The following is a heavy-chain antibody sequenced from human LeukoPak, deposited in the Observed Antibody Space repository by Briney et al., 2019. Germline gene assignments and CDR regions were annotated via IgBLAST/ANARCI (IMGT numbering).Heavy chain of an antibody. J-gene: IGHJ4*02. CDR1: GYTFTCYW. Sequence: GESLKISCKGSGYTFTCYWITWVRQMPGKGLEWMGRIDPSDSHASYSPSLQGHVTISADKSINTAYLQWSSLKASDTAMYYCARHDCSGGSCPLAYWGQGTLVTVPS. CDR3: ARHDCSGGSCPLAY. CDR2: IDPSDSHA. D-gene: IGHD2-15*01. V-gene: IGHV5-10-1*01.